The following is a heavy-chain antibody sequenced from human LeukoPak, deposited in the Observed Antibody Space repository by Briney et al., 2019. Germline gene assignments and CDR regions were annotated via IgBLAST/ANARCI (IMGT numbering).Heavy chain of an antibody. D-gene: IGHD3-10*01. CDR3: ARGEQYGSGTVQFDY. Sequence: PSGTLSLTCSVSGGSISSSNWWSWVRQPPGKGLEWIGAIYQSGSTNYNPTLKSRVTMSVDKSRNQFSLSLTSVTAADTAVYYCARGEQYGSGTVQFDYWGQGTLVTVSS. CDR1: GGSISSSNW. CDR2: IYQSGST. J-gene: IGHJ4*02. V-gene: IGHV4-4*02.